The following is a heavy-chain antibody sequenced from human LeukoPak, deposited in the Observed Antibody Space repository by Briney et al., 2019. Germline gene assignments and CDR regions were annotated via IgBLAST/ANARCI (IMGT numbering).Heavy chain of an antibody. J-gene: IGHJ4*02. CDR3: ARDGEYSYGYGFDY. V-gene: IGHV3-66*01. CDR1: GFTVSSNS. D-gene: IGHD5-18*01. CDR2: FNSGGST. Sequence: PGGSLRLSCAASGFTVSSNSMSWVRQAPGKGLEWVSVFNSGGSTYYADSVKGRFTISRDNSKNTLYLQMNSLRAEDTAVYYCARDGEYSYGYGFDYWGQGTLVTVSS.